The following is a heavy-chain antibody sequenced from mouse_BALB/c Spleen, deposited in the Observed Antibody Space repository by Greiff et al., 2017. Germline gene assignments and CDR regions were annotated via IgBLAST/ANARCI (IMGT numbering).Heavy chain of an antibody. V-gene: IGHV1S56*01. CDR3: ARTDYGSSSYFDY. CDR2: IYPGNVNT. Sequence: VQLQQSGPELVKPGASVRISCKASGYTFTSYYMHWVKQRPGQGLEWIGWIYPGNVNTKYNEKFKGKATLTADKSSSTAYMQLSSLTSEDSAVYFCARTDYGSSSYFDYWGQGTTLTVSS. J-gene: IGHJ2*01. D-gene: IGHD1-1*01. CDR1: GYTFTSYY.